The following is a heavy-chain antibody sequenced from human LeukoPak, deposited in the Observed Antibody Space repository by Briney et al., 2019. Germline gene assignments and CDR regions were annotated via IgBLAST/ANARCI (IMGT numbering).Heavy chain of an antibody. V-gene: IGHV3-30*18. CDR2: ISYDGSNK. CDR1: GFTFSSYG. J-gene: IGHJ4*02. Sequence: PGGPLRLSCAASGFTFSSYGMHWVRQAPGKGLEWVAVISYDGSNKYYADSVKGRFTISRDNSKNTLYLQMNSLRAEDTAVYYCAKDPVGASYFDYWGQGTLVTVSS. D-gene: IGHD1-26*01. CDR3: AKDPVGASYFDY.